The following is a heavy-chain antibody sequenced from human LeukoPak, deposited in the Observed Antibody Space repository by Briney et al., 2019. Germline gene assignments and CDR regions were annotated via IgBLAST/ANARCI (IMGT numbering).Heavy chain of an antibody. CDR1: GYSISNGYY. Sequence: SETLSLTCSVSGYSISNGYYWAWIRQPPGKGLEWIGTIYHSGSTYYNPSLKSRVTISVDTSKNQFSLKLSSVTAADTAVYYCARDLWGGTYSFWGPGALVTVSS. J-gene: IGHJ4*02. CDR3: ARDLWGGTYSF. D-gene: IGHD1-26*01. CDR2: IYHSGST. V-gene: IGHV4-38-2*02.